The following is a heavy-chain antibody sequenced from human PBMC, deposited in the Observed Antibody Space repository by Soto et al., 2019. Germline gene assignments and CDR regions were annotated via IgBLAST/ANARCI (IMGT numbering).Heavy chain of an antibody. J-gene: IGHJ5*02. V-gene: IGHV4-34*01. CDR1: GGSSRNYY. CDR2: VNHSGEA. CDR3: PRAARSPRSCFDP. D-gene: IGHD6-25*01. Sequence: PSETLSLTGGLYGGSSRNYYWIWVRKPPGKGREWIGEVNHSGEATYNPSLQSRITISRDTSNNQFSLKMTSVTAADTAMYFCPRAARSPRSCFDPWGQGTQVTFSS.